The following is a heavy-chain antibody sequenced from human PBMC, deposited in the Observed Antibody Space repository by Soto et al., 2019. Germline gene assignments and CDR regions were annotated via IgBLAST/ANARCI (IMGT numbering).Heavy chain of an antibody. CDR3: ARWIRSLDYNY. V-gene: IGHV3-33*01. CDR1: GFTFGTYG. J-gene: IGHJ4*02. Sequence: QVQLVESGGGVVQPGTSLRLSCAASGFTFGTYGMHWVRQAPGKGLEWVASRHHDGCNTYYADTAMGRFTVSKDNSKNTLFLRMDSMRVGDAAVYFWARWIRSLDYNYWGQGTLVIVSS. CDR2: RHHDGCNT. D-gene: IGHD2-2*02.